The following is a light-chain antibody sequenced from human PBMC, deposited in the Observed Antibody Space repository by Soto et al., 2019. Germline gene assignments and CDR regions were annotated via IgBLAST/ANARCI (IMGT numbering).Light chain of an antibody. J-gene: IGKJ4*01. CDR1: QSISSK. V-gene: IGKV3-15*01. Sequence: EIVLTQSPGTLSLAPGERATLSCRAGQSISSKLAWYQQKPGRAPRLLIYGASTRATGIPVRFSGSGSGTEFTLTITSLQSEDFAVYYCQEYNNWHPITFGGGTKVDI. CDR3: QEYNNWHPIT. CDR2: GAS.